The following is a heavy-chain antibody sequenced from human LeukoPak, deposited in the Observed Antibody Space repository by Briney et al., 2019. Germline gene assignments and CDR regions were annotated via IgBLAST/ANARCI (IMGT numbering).Heavy chain of an antibody. Sequence: SETLSLTCTVSGGSISSSSYYWGWIRQPPGKGLEWIGSIYYSGSTYYNPSLKGRVTISVDTSKNQFSLKLSSVTAADTAVYYCARLYSSSRYLYYYYYMDVWGKGTTVTISS. CDR1: GGSISSSSYY. D-gene: IGHD6-13*01. CDR3: ARLYSSSRYLYYYYYMDV. CDR2: IYYSGST. J-gene: IGHJ6*03. V-gene: IGHV4-39*01.